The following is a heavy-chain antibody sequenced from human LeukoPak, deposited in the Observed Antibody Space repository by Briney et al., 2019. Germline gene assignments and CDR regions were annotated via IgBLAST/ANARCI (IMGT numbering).Heavy chain of an antibody. CDR2: ISSSSSYI. Sequence: GGSLRPSCAASGFTFSSYSMNWVRQAPGKGLEWVSSISSSSSYIYYADSVKGRFTISRDNAKNSLYLQMNSLRAEDTAVYYCARISGITMVRGVTADYWGQGTLVTVSS. V-gene: IGHV3-21*01. CDR1: GFTFSSYS. CDR3: ARISGITMVRGVTADY. J-gene: IGHJ4*02. D-gene: IGHD3-10*01.